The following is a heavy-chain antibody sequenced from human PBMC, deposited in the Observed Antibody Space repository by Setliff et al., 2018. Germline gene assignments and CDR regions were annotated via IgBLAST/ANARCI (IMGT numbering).Heavy chain of an antibody. CDR2: ISTYTGNT. V-gene: IGHV1-18*01. D-gene: IGHD2-2*01. CDR1: GYTFSSYG. J-gene: IGHJ4*02. Sequence: ASVKVSCKASGYTFSSYGITWVRQAPGQGLEWMGWISTYTGNTNYAQKLQGRVIMTTDTSTSTAYLELRSLTSDDTAVYYCSRLVRYCTRTTCQRASGAELWGQGSLVIVSS. CDR3: SRLVRYCTRTTCQRASGAEL.